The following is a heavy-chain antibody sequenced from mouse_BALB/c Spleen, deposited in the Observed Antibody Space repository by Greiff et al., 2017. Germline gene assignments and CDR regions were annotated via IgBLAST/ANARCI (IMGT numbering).Heavy chain of an antibody. CDR1: GYTFTSYW. J-gene: IGHJ2*01. D-gene: IGHD1-2*01. V-gene: IGHV1-7*01. CDR3: AREADYGYLFDY. CDR2: INPSTGYT. Sequence: QVQLQQSGAELAKPGASVKMSCKASGYTFTSYWMHWVKQRPGQGLEWIGYINPSTGYTEYNQKFKDKATLTADKSSSTAYMQLSSLTSEDSAVYYCAREADYGYLFDYWGQGTTLTVSS.